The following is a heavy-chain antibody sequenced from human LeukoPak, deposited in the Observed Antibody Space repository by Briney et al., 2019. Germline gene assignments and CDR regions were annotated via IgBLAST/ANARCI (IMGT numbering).Heavy chain of an antibody. D-gene: IGHD5-18*01. CDR1: GFTFSSYA. V-gene: IGHV3-30-3*01. CDR3: AREVLRGYSYGYFDY. Sequence: GGSLRLSCAASGFTFSSYAMHWVRQAPGKGLEWVAVISYDGSNKYYADSVKGRFTISRDNSENTLYLQMNSLRAEDTAVYYCAREVLRGYSYGYFDYWGQGTLVTVSS. J-gene: IGHJ4*02. CDR2: ISYDGSNK.